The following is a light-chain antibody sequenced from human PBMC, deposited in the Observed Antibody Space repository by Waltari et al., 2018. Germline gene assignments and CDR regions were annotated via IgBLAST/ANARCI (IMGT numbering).Light chain of an antibody. CDR3: QQLNSYPSIT. J-gene: IGKJ5*01. V-gene: IGKV1-9*01. CDR1: HDISSY. CDR2: AAS. Sequence: DIQLTQSPSFLSASVGDRVTITCRASHDISSYLAWYQQKPGRAPKLLIYAASTLQSGVPSRFSGSGSGTNFTLTISSLQPEDFATYYCQQLNSYPSITFGQGTRLDNK.